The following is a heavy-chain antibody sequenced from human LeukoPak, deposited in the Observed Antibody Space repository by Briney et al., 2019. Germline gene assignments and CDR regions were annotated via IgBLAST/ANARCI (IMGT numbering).Heavy chain of an antibody. J-gene: IGHJ4*02. V-gene: IGHV4-59*01. CDR1: GGSISSYY. Sequence: PSETLSLTCTVSGGSISSYYWSWIRQPPGKGLEWIGYIYYSGSTNYNPSLKSRVTMSVDTSKNQFSLKLSSVTAADTAVYYCARICSGGSCYRDYWGQGTLVTVSS. CDR3: ARICSGGSCYRDY. D-gene: IGHD2-15*01. CDR2: IYYSGST.